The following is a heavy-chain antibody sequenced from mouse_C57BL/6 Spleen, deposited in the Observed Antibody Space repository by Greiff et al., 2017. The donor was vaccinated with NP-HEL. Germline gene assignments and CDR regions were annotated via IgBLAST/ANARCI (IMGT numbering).Heavy chain of an antibody. V-gene: IGHV1-82*01. J-gene: IGHJ3*01. CDR2: IYPGDGDT. CDR1: GYAFSSSW. Sequence: QVQLQQSGPELVKPGASVKISCKASGYAFSSSWMNWVKQRPGKGFEWIGRIYPGDGDTNYNGKFKGKATLTADKSSSTAYKQLSSLTSEDSAVYFCARLLYDYGPYWGQGTLVTVSA. CDR3: ARLLYDYGPY. D-gene: IGHD2-4*01.